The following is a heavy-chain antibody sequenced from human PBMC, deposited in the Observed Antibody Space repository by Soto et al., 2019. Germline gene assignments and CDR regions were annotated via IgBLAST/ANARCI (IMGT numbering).Heavy chain of an antibody. V-gene: IGHV4-59*01. D-gene: IGHD3-10*01. CDR1: GGSISSYY. CDR2: IYYSGST. Sequence: QVQLQESGPGLVKPSETLSLTCTVSGGSISSYYWSWIRQPPGKGLEWIGYIYYSGSTNYNPSLKIRVTISVDTSKNQFSLKLSSVTAADTAVYYCARSMVREFDAFDIWGQGTMVTVSS. CDR3: ARSMVREFDAFDI. J-gene: IGHJ3*02.